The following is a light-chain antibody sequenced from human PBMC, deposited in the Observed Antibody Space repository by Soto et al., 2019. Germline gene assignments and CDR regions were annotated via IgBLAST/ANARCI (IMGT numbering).Light chain of an antibody. CDR1: QSVSSN. V-gene: IGKV3-15*01. J-gene: IGKJ4*01. CDR3: QQYNNWPLT. CDR2: YAS. Sequence: EVVMAQSPVTLSVSPGDGTTLSCRASQSVSSNLAWYQQKPGQAPRLLIYYASTRATGIPARFSGSGFGTEFTLTISSLQSEAFAVYYCQQYNNWPLTFGGGTKVELK.